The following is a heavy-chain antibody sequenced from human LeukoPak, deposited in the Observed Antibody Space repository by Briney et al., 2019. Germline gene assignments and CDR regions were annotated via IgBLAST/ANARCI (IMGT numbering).Heavy chain of an antibody. V-gene: IGHV4-59*08. CDR3: ARAYGDYSEIDY. CDR2: IYYSGST. Sequence: SETLSLTCTVSGGPISSYYWSWTRQPPGKGLEWIGYIYYSGSTNYNPSLKSRVTISVDTSKNQFSLKLSSVTAADTAVYYCARAYGDYSEIDYWGQGTLVTVSS. CDR1: GGPISSYY. D-gene: IGHD4-17*01. J-gene: IGHJ4*02.